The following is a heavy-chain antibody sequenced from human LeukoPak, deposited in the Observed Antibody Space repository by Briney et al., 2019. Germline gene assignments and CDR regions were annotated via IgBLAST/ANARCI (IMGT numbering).Heavy chain of an antibody. V-gene: IGHV4-34*01. CDR2: INHSGST. J-gene: IGHJ4*02. CDR1: GGSFSGYY. D-gene: IGHD3-22*01. Sequence: PSETLSLTCAVYGGSFSGYYWSWIRQPPGKGLEWIGEINHSGSTNYNPSLKSRVTISVDTSKNQFSLKLSSVTAADTAVYYCARGLNYYDSSGYYFYYFDYWGQGTLVTVPS. CDR3: ARGLNYYDSSGYYFYYFDY.